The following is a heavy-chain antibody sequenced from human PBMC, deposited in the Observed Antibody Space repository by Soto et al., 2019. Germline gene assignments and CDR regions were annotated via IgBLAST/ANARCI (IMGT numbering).Heavy chain of an antibody. CDR1: GDSIRSGSYH. CDR3: VRHVGDRLWYFDY. V-gene: IGHV4-39*01. J-gene: IGHJ4*02. Sequence: SETLSLTCTVSGDSIRSGSYHWAWIRQPPGKGLEWIASIYYSGTTYYNPSLKSRVTISVDTSRNQLSVKLGSVTAADTAAYFCVRHVGDRLWYFDYWGQGTLVTVSS. D-gene: IGHD2-21*01. CDR2: IYYSGTT.